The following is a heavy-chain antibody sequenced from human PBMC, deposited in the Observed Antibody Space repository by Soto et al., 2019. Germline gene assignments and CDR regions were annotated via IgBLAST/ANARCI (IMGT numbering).Heavy chain of an antibody. CDR3: VKVSGYCTGGSCFSYFDY. V-gene: IGHV3-64D*06. D-gene: IGHD2-15*01. CDR2: ISGSGGNI. Sequence: PGGSLRLSCSGSVFTFSHHSLYWVRQPPGKGLQCVSSISGSGGNIYYAESVKGRFTISRDNSKNTLYLQMTSLSSEDSAVYYCVKVSGYCTGGSCFSYFDYWGQGTPVTVSS. J-gene: IGHJ4*02. CDR1: VFTFSHHS.